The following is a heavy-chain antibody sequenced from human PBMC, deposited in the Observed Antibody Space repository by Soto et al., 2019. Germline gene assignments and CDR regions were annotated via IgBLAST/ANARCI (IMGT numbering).Heavy chain of an antibody. CDR2: IYDSERT. V-gene: IGHV4-59*08. CDR3: ATQWDY. Sequence: QVQLQESGPGLVKPSETLSLTCAVSGASIRSDYWSWIRQIPGRGLEWIGYIYDSERTNYNPSLRSRITISADTSKNQFSLKVRSVTAADTAVYYCATQWDYWGQGILVTVSS. CDR1: GASIRSDY. J-gene: IGHJ4*02.